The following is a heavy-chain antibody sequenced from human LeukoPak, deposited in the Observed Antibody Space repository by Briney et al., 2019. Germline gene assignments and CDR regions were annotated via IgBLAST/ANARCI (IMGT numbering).Heavy chain of an antibody. D-gene: IGHD3-3*01. V-gene: IGHV4-59*01. CDR1: GGPISSYY. CDR3: ARGYYDFWSGYYNWFDP. Sequence: SETLSLTCTVSGGPISSYYWSWIRQPPGKGLEWIGYIYYSGSTNYSPSLKSRVTISVDTSKNQFSLKLSSVTAADTAVYYCARGYYDFWSGYYNWFDPWGQGTLVTVSS. CDR2: IYYSGST. J-gene: IGHJ5*02.